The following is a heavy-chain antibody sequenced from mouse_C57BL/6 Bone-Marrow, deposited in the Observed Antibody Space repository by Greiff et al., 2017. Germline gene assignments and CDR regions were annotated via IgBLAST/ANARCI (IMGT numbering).Heavy chain of an antibody. D-gene: IGHD1-1*01. J-gene: IGHJ1*03. CDR2: IYTRDGST. CDR3: SRDYGSSYWYFDV. CDR1: GYTFTSYD. Sequence: QVHVKQSGPELVKPGASVKLSCKASGYTFTSYDINWVKQRPGQGLEWIGWIYTRDGSTKYNEKFKGKATLTVDTSSSTAYMERHSRTSEDSAVYFCSRDYGSSYWYFDVWGTGTTVTVSA. V-gene: IGHV1-85*01.